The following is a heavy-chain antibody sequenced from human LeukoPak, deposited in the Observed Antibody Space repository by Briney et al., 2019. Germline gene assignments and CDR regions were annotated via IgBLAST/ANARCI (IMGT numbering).Heavy chain of an antibody. CDR2: IIPIFGTA. V-gene: IGHV1-69*05. Sequence: ASVKVSCKASGGTFSSYAISWVRQAPGQGLEWMGGIIPIFGTASYAQKFQGRVTITTDESTSTAYMELSSLRSEDTAVYYCARGVVRGVITPNYYMDVWGKGTTVTVSS. D-gene: IGHD3-10*01. J-gene: IGHJ6*03. CDR1: GGTFSSYA. CDR3: ARGVVRGVITPNYYMDV.